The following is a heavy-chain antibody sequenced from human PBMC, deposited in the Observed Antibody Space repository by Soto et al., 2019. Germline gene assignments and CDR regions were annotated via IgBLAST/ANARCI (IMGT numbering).Heavy chain of an antibody. CDR2: IWYDGSNK. CDR1: GFTFSSYG. CDR3: ARDRIRYFDWCIDY. Sequence: GGSLRLSCAASGFTFSSYGMHWVRQAPGKGLEWVAVIWYDGSNKYYADSVKGRFTISRDNSKNTLYLQMNSLRAEDTAVYYCARDRIRYFDWCIDYWGQGTLVTVSS. D-gene: IGHD3-9*01. V-gene: IGHV3-33*01. J-gene: IGHJ4*02.